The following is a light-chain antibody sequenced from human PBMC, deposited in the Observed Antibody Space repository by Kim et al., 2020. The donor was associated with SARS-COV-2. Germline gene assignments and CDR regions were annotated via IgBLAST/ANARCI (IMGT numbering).Light chain of an antibody. V-gene: IGLV1-44*01. CDR2: SND. J-gene: IGLJ3*02. CDR1: SSNIGSNT. Sequence: PGQRVTISCSGSSSNIGSNTVNWYQQIPGMAPKLLIYSNDERPSGVPDRFSGSWSGASASLAISELRSEDEADYYCASWDDSFWVFGGGTQLTVL. CDR3: ASWDDSFWV.